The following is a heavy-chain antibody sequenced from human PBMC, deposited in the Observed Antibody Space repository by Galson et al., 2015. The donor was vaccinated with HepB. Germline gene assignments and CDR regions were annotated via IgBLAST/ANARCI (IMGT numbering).Heavy chain of an antibody. D-gene: IGHD1-26*01. CDR3: AKDMRGSHSGFDY. CDR2: ISWNSGSI. Sequence: SLRLSCAASGFTFDDYAMHWVRQAPGKGLEWVSGISWNSGSIGYADSVKGRFTISRDNAKNSLYLQMNSLRAEDTALYYCAKDMRGSHSGFDYWGQGTLVTVSS. J-gene: IGHJ4*02. V-gene: IGHV3-9*01. CDR1: GFTFDDYA.